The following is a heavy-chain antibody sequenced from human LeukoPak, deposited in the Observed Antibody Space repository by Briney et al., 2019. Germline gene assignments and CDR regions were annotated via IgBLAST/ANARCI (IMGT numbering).Heavy chain of an antibody. V-gene: IGHV3-7*01. D-gene: IGHD1-14*01. CDR2: INKDGTWT. Sequence: GSLRLSCAASGFTFSSYAMSWVRQAPGEGLEWVANINKDGTWTYYLDSVKGRFAISRDNAMDSLYLQMSNLRAEDTAVYYCAGLGITSTSNFFDPWGQGTLVTVSS. CDR3: AGLGITSTSNFFDP. CDR1: GFTFSSYA. J-gene: IGHJ5*02.